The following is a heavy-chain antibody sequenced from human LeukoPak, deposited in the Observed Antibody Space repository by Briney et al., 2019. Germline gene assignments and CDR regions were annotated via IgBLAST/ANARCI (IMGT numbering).Heavy chain of an antibody. J-gene: IGHJ4*02. D-gene: IGHD6-13*01. Sequence: PSETLSLTCTVSGGSISSSSYYWGWIRQPPGKGLEWIGSIYYSGCTYYNPSLKSRVTISVDTSKNQFSLKLSSVTAADTAVYYCARTWSAAGDDYWGQGTLVTVSS. CDR3: ARTWSAAGDDY. CDR1: GGSISSSSYY. CDR2: IYYSGCT. V-gene: IGHV4-39*07.